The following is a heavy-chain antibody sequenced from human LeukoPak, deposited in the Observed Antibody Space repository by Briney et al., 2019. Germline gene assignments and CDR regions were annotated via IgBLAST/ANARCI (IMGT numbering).Heavy chain of an antibody. D-gene: IGHD6-19*01. Sequence: PGRSLRLSCAASGFKFDDYAIHWVRQAPGKGLEWLSIISWNGGFMDYADSAKGRFTISRDNVKNSLYLQMNSLRPEDTALYYCAKVRGTYSSRFYFDSWGQGTLVTVSS. V-gene: IGHV3-9*01. CDR2: ISWNGGFM. J-gene: IGHJ4*02. CDR3: AKVRGTYSSRFYFDS. CDR1: GFKFDDYA.